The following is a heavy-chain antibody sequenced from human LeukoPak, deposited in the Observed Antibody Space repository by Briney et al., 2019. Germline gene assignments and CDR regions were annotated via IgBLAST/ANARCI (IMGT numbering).Heavy chain of an antibody. V-gene: IGHV1-69*04. CDR3: ARDLVDTAMDDYYYYGMDV. CDR1: GGTFSSYA. Sequence: GSSVKVSCKASGGTFSSYAISWVRQAPGQGLEWMGRIIPILGIANYAQKFQGRVTITADKSTSTAYMELSSLRSEDTAVYYCARDLVDTAMDDYYYYGMDVWGQGTTVTVSS. D-gene: IGHD5-18*01. CDR2: IIPILGIA. J-gene: IGHJ6*02.